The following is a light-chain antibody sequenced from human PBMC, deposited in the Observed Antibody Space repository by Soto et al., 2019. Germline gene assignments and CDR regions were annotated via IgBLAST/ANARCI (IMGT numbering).Light chain of an antibody. CDR1: QSVSSY. V-gene: IGKV3-11*01. J-gene: IGKJ2*01. CDR2: DAS. Sequence: EIVVTQSPATLSLSPGERATLSCRASQSVSSYLAWYQQKPGQAPRLLIYDASNRATGIPARFSGSGSGTDFTLTISSLEPEDFAVYYCQQRSNWSYTFGQGTKLEIK. CDR3: QQRSNWSYT.